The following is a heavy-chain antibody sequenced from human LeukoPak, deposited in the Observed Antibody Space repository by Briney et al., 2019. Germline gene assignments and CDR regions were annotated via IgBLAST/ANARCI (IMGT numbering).Heavy chain of an antibody. D-gene: IGHD1-26*01. CDR2: ISYDGSNK. J-gene: IGHJ4*02. CDR3: ARGALSHRVGATGGYFDY. Sequence: GRSLRLSCAASGFTFSSYAMHWVRQAPGKGLEWVAVISYDGSNKYYADSVKGRFTISRDNSKNTLYLQMNSLRAEDTAVYYCARGALSHRVGATGGYFDYWGQGTLVTVSS. CDR1: GFTFSSYA. V-gene: IGHV3-30-3*01.